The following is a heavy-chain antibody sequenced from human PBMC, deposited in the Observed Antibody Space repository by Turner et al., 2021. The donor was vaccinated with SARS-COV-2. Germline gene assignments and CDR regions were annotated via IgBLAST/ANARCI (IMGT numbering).Heavy chain of an antibody. Sequence: EVQLVESGGGLVQPGGSLRLSCAASGLTFSSYWMTWVRKAPGKGLEWVANIKEDGSEKHYVESMKGRFTISRDNAKNSLYLEMNSLRAEDTALYYCASRAANVNTWRYLDYWGQGTLVTVSS. D-gene: IGHD2-15*01. CDR2: IKEDGSEK. J-gene: IGHJ4*02. CDR1: GLTFSSYW. CDR3: ASRAANVNTWRYLDY. V-gene: IGHV3-7*01.